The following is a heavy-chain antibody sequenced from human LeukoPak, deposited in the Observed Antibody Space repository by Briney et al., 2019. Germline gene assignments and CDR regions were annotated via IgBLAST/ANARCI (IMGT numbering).Heavy chain of an antibody. CDR3: ARRPYYYDSLDY. Sequence: GGSLRLSCVASGFIFSDYYLNWFRQAPGKGLEWVSRIGRDGGYTKYADSVKGRFTISRDNAKNTLYLQMNSLRAEDTAVYYCARRPYYYDSLDYWGQGTLVTVSS. CDR1: GFIFSDYY. J-gene: IGHJ4*02. CDR2: IGRDGGYT. D-gene: IGHD3-22*01. V-gene: IGHV3-74*01.